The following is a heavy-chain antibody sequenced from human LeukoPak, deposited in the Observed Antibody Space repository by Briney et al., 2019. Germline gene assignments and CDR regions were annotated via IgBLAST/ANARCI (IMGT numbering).Heavy chain of an antibody. CDR3: ARGRIWLPCYFDY. J-gene: IGHJ4*02. Sequence: SETLSLTCAVYGGSFSGYYWSWIRQRPGKGLEGIGEINHSGSTNYNPSLKSRVTISVDTSKNQFSLKLSSVTAADTAVYYCARGRIWLPCYFDYWGQGTLVTVSS. CDR1: GGSFSGYY. V-gene: IGHV4-34*01. D-gene: IGHD5-18*01. CDR2: INHSGST.